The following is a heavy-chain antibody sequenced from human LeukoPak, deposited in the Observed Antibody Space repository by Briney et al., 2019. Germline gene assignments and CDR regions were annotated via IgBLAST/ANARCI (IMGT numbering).Heavy chain of an antibody. CDR1: GFTFSSYG. J-gene: IGHJ3*02. D-gene: IGHD1-26*01. Sequence: GGTLRLSCAASGFTFSSYGMSWVRQAPGKGLEWVSVIYSGGSTYYADSVKGRFTISRDNSKNTLYLQMNSLRAEDTAVYYCARDSVFNVGGGSYSRAFDIWGQGTMVTVSS. CDR3: ARDSVFNVGGGSYSRAFDI. CDR2: IYSGGST. V-gene: IGHV3-66*01.